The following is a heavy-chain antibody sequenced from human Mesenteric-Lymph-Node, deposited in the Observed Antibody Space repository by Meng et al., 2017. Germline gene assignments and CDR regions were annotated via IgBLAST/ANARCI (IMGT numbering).Heavy chain of an antibody. CDR3: ARRGAVAGTPFN. CDR2: ITWNSGTI. D-gene: IGHD6-19*01. J-gene: IGHJ4*02. Sequence: GESLQISCAASGFTFSSYAMSWGRQAPGKGLEWVSTITWNSGTIAYADSVKGRFTISRDNAKNSLYLQMNSLRAEDTAVYYCARRGAVAGTPFNWGQGTLVTVSS. V-gene: IGHV3-21*04. CDR1: GFTFSSYA.